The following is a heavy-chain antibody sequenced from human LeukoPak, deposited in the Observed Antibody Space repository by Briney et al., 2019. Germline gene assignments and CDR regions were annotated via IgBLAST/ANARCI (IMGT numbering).Heavy chain of an antibody. J-gene: IGHJ5*02. CDR2: ISSSDNTI. CDR1: GFTFSNYG. CDR3: AREQRGDYSHEWFDV. D-gene: IGHD4-17*01. Sequence: PGGSQRLSCAASGFTFSNYGMNWVRQSPVKGLEWLSYISSSDNTIYYADSVKGRFTISRDNAKNSLYLQMNSLRAEDTAVYYCAREQRGDYSHEWFDVWGQGTLVTVSS. V-gene: IGHV3-48*01.